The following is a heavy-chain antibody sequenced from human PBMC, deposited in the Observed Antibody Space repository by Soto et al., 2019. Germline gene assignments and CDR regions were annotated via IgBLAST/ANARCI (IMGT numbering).Heavy chain of an antibody. CDR1: GYTFTGYY. Sequence: ASVKVSCKASGYTFTGYYMHWVRQAPGQGLEWMGWINPNSGGTNYAQKFQGWVTMTRDTSISTAYMELSRLRSDDTAVYYCARGRDYYGSGSYLDYWGQGTLVTVSS. CDR2: INPNSGGT. V-gene: IGHV1-2*04. D-gene: IGHD3-10*01. CDR3: ARGRDYYGSGSYLDY. J-gene: IGHJ4*02.